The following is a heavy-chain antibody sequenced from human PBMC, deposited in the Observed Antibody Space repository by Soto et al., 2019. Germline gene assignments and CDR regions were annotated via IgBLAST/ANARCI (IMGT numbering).Heavy chain of an antibody. CDR3: ATYSSNSRDFDY. CDR2: IFHSGST. J-gene: IGHJ4*02. Sequence: PSEILSLTCAVSGGSIRSANWWSWVRQPPGKGLEWIGEIFHSGSTNYNPSLTSRITISVDKSKNQFSLKLTSVTAADTAMYYCATYSSNSRDFDYWGQGTLVTVSS. V-gene: IGHV4-4*02. CDR1: GGSIRSANW. D-gene: IGHD6-13*01.